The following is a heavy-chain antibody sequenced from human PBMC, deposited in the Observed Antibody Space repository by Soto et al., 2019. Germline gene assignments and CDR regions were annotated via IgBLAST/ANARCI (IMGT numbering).Heavy chain of an antibody. V-gene: IGHV3-21*01. Sequence: EVQLVESGGGLVKPGGSLRLSCAASGFTFSSYSMNWVRQAPGKGLEWVSSISSSSSYIYYADSVKGRFTISRDNAKNSLYLQMNSLRAEDTAVYYCARKGVDGYFDYWGQGTLVTVSS. CDR1: GFTFSSYS. J-gene: IGHJ4*02. CDR2: ISSSSSYI. CDR3: ARKGVDGYFDY.